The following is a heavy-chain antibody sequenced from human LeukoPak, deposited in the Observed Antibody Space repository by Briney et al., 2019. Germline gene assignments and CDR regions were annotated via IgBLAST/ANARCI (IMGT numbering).Heavy chain of an antibody. CDR3: AKDLSSAY. CDR2: ITAGGGGT. V-gene: IGHV3-23*01. D-gene: IGHD2/OR15-2a*01. J-gene: IGHJ4*02. CDR1: GFIFSSYT. Sequence: GKSLRLSCAASGFIFSSYTVHWVRQAPGKGLEWVSGITAGGGGTYYADSVKGRFTISRDSSKNTLYLQMNSLRAEDTALYYCAKDLSSAYWGQGTLVTVSS.